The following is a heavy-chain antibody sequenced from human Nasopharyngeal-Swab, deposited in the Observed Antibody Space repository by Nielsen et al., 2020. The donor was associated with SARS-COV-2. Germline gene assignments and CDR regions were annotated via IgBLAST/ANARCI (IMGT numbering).Heavy chain of an antibody. D-gene: IGHD1-26*01. V-gene: IGHV3-21*01. CDR2: ISSSSSYI. CDR3: ARIAGSGSLYYYYMDV. J-gene: IGHJ6*03. CDR1: GFTFNNYN. Sequence: GGSLRLSCAASGFTFNNYNFNWVRQAPGKGLEWVSSISSSSSYIYYADSVKGRFTISKDSAKNSLYLHMNSLRAEDTAVYYCARIAGSGSLYYYYMDVWGTGTTVTVS.